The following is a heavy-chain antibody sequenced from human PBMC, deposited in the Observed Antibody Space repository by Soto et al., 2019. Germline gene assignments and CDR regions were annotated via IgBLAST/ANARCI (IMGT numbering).Heavy chain of an antibody. CDR1: GFTFSNAW. CDR2: IKSKTDGGTT. J-gene: IGHJ4*02. V-gene: IGHV3-15*07. Sequence: EVQLVESGGGLVKPGGSLRLSCAASGFTFSNAWMNWVRQAPGKGLEWVGRIKSKTDGGTTDYAAPVKGRFTISRDDSKNTLYLQMNSLKTEHTAIYYCTTATYAVPPYYFYSWGQGTLVTVSP. D-gene: IGHD2-2*01. CDR3: TTATYAVPPYYFYS.